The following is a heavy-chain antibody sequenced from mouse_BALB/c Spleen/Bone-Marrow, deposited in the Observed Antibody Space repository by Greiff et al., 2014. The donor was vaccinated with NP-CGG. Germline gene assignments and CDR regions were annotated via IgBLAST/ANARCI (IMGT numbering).Heavy chain of an antibody. V-gene: IGHV5-4*02. CDR3: ARSRMRYGAMDY. CDR1: GFTFSDYY. J-gene: IGHJ4*01. D-gene: IGHD2-10*02. CDR2: ISDGGNYS. Sequence: EVKVVESGGGLVKPGGSLKLSCAASGFTFSDYYLYWLRQTPEKRLEWVATISDGGNYSYYPDSVKGRFTIYRDNAKNNLYLQMSSLKSEDTAMYYCARSRMRYGAMDYWGQGTSVTVFS.